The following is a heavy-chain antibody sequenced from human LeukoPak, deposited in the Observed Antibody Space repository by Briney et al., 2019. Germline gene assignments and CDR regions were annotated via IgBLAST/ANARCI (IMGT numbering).Heavy chain of an antibody. J-gene: IGHJ4*02. Sequence: GGSLRLSCAASGFPFSTYAMNWDRQAPGKGLEWVSVITGSGGFTQYADSVKGRFTISRDNSKNTVYLQMNSLRVEDTALYYCVRSLDYWGQGTLVTVSP. CDR3: VRSLDY. V-gene: IGHV3-23*01. CDR1: GFPFSTYA. CDR2: ITGSGGFT.